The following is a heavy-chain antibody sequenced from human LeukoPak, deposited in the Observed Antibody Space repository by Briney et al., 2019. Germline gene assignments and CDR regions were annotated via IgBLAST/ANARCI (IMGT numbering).Heavy chain of an antibody. Sequence: SVKVSCKASGYTFTNYYMVWVRQAPGQGLEWMGGIIPIFGIPDSAQKFQGRLTITADESTTTAYMELSSLRSDDTAIYYCGLSGNYYYYYMDVWGKGTTVTISS. CDR3: GLSGNYYYYYMDV. D-gene: IGHD6-25*01. J-gene: IGHJ6*03. CDR2: IIPIFGIP. V-gene: IGHV1-69*13. CDR1: GYTFTNYY.